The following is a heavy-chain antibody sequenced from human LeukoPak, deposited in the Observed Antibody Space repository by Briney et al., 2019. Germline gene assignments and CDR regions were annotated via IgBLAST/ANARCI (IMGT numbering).Heavy chain of an antibody. CDR1: GFTFSDYY. V-gene: IGHV3-11*04. CDR2: ISSSGTTI. D-gene: IGHD3-22*01. CDR3: ARDLERYYDRSGYYHGFDI. Sequence: GGSLRLSCTASGFTFSDYYMNWIRQAPGKGLEWISYISSSGTTIYYADSVKGRITISRDNAKNSLSLQMNSLRAEDTAVYYCARDLERYYDRSGYYHGFDIWGRGTMVTVSS. J-gene: IGHJ3*02.